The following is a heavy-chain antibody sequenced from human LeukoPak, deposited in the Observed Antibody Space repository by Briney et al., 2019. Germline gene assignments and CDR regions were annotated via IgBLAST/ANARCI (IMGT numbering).Heavy chain of an antibody. D-gene: IGHD6-19*01. V-gene: IGHV3-66*01. CDR1: GFTVSSNY. J-gene: IGHJ4*02. CDR2: IYSGGST. CDR3: ASSPTGYSSGWYEGFDY. Sequence: GGSLRLSCAASGFTVSSNYMSWVRQAPGKGLEWVSIIYSGGSTYYADSVKGRITISRDNSKNTLYLQMNSLRAEDTAVYYCASSPTGYSSGWYEGFDYWGQGTLVTVSS.